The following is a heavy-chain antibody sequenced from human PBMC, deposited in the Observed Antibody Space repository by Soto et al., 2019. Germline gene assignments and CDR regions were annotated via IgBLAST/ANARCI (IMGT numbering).Heavy chain of an antibody. CDR2: ISPLNGNT. CDR3: ARSGEHPLTT. Sequence: QVQLVQSGAEVKKPGASVKVSCTASGYTFTNYVINWVRQAPGQGLEWMGWISPLNGNTKYAQKVQGRVTVTTDTSTNTVYMELSGLRYDDTALYFCARSGEHPLTTRGQGSLVTVSS. D-gene: IGHD6-25*01. CDR1: GYTFTNYV. J-gene: IGHJ4*02. V-gene: IGHV1-18*01.